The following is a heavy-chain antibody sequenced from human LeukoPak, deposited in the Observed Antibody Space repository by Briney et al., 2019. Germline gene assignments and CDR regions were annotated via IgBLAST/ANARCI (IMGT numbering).Heavy chain of an antibody. Sequence: SETLSLTCAVYGGSFSGYYWSWIRQPPGKGLEWIGEINHSGSTNYNPSLKSRVTISVGTSKNQFSLKLSSVTAADTAVYYCARGSSSWPYWGQGTLVTVPS. CDR2: INHSGST. V-gene: IGHV4-34*01. J-gene: IGHJ4*02. CDR1: GGSFSGYY. CDR3: ARGSSSWPY. D-gene: IGHD6-13*01.